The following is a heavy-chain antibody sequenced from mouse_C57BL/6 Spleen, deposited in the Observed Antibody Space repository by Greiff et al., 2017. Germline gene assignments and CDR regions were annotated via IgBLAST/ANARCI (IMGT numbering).Heavy chain of an antibody. J-gene: IGHJ3*01. D-gene: IGHD1-1*01. Sequence: EVQLQESGPGLVKPSQSLSLTCSVTGYSITSGYYWNWLRQFPGNKLEWMGYISYDGSNNYNPSLKNRISITRDTSKNQFFLKLNAVATEDTAKCYCARGRDYYGSGFAYWGQGTLVTVSA. CDR2: ISYDGSN. V-gene: IGHV3-6*01. CDR1: GYSITSGYY. CDR3: ARGRDYYGSGFAY.